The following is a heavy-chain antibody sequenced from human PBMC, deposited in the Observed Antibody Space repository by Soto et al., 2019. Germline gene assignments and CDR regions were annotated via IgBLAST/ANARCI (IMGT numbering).Heavy chain of an antibody. CDR3: ARSEGTDYYYYYYMDV. D-gene: IGHD1-7*01. CDR1: GFTFSSYS. CDR2: ISSSSSTI. Sequence: GVSLRLSCAASGFTFSSYSMNWVRQAPGKGLEWVSYISSSSSTIYYADSVKGRFTISRDNAKNSLYLQMNSLRDEDTAVYYCARSEGTDYYYYYYMDVWGKGTTVTVSS. V-gene: IGHV3-48*02. J-gene: IGHJ6*03.